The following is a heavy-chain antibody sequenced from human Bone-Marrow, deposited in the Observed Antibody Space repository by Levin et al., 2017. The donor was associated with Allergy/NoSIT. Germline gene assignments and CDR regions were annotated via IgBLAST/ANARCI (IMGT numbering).Heavy chain of an antibody. CDR2: IIPIFGTA. V-gene: IGHV1-69*06. CDR1: GGTFSSYA. Sequence: SVKVSCKASGGTFSSYAISWVRQAPGQGLEWMGGIIPIFGTANYAQKFQGRVTITADKSTSTAYMELSSLRSEDTAVYYCARDERNYDDSSGDYHYYYYYGMDGWGQGTTVTVS. D-gene: IGHD3-22*01. CDR3: ARDERNYDDSSGDYHYYYYYGMDG. J-gene: IGHJ6*02.